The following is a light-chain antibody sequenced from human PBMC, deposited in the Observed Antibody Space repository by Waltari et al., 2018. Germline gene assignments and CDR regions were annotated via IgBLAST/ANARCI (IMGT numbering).Light chain of an antibody. Sequence: SYELSQPPSMSVSPGQTASITCSGDKLGDKYASWYHQKPGQSPVLVNFQDNKRPSGIPERFSGSNSGNTATLTISGTQAMDEADYYCQAWDSSTLVFGGGTKLTVL. J-gene: IGLJ2*01. CDR1: KLGDKY. CDR3: QAWDSSTLV. CDR2: QDN. V-gene: IGLV3-1*01.